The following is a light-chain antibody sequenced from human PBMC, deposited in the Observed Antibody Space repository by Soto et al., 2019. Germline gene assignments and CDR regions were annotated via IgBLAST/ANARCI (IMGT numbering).Light chain of an antibody. J-gene: IGLJ3*02. Sequence: QSALTQPRSVSGSPGQSVTISCTGTSSDVGGYNYVSWYQQHPGKAPKLMIYDVSKRPSGVPDRFSGSKSGNTASLTISGLQAEDEADYYCCSYGGGYSWVFGGGTQLTVL. CDR1: SSDVGGYNY. V-gene: IGLV2-11*01. CDR2: DVS. CDR3: CSYGGGYSWV.